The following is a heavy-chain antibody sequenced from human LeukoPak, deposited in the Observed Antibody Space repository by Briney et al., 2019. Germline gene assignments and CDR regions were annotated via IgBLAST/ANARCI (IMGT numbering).Heavy chain of an antibody. V-gene: IGHV4-34*01. CDR3: ALLWFGDDY. Sequence: GLEWIGEINHSGSTNYNPPLKSRVTISVDTSKNQFSLKLSSVTAADTAVYYCALLWFGDDYWGQGTLVTVSS. J-gene: IGHJ4*02. D-gene: IGHD3-10*01. CDR2: INHSGST.